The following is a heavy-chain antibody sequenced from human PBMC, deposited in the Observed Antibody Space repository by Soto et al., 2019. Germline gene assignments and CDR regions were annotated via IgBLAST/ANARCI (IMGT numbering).Heavy chain of an antibody. CDR1: GFTFSSYS. D-gene: IGHD2-2*01. Sequence: GGSLRLSCAASGFTFSSYSMNWVRQAPGKGLEWVSYISSSSSTIYYADSVKGRFTISRDNAKNSLYLQMNSLRAEDTAVYYCARDTEGYCSSTSCHGYYFDYWGQGTLVTVSS. CDR3: ARDTEGYCSSTSCHGYYFDY. J-gene: IGHJ4*02. V-gene: IGHV3-48*01. CDR2: ISSSSSTI.